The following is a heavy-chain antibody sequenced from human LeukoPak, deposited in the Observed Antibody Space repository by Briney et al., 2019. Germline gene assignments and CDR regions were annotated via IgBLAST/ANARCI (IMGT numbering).Heavy chain of an antibody. CDR2: IYTSGST. CDR1: AGSISSGSYY. J-gene: IGHJ5*02. CDR3: AREGTEVAEFNWFDP. V-gene: IGHV4-61*02. D-gene: IGHD5-12*01. Sequence: SETLSLTCTVSAGSISSGSYYWSWIRQPAGKGLEWIGRIYTSGSTNYNPSLKSRVTISVDTSKNQFSLKLSSVTAADTAVYYYAREGTEVAEFNWFDPWGQGTLVSVSS.